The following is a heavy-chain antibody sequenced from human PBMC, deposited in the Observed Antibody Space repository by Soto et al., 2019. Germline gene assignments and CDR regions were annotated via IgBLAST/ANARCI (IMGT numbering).Heavy chain of an antibody. D-gene: IGHD7-27*01. CDR1: GFTLSSYS. V-gene: IGHV3-48*04. CDR3: ARDGPLGWYFDL. Sequence: GGSLRLSCAASGFTLSSYSMNWVRQAPGKGLEWLSYISTSSGSIYYSDSVKGRFTISRDNAKKSMYLQMNSLRAEDTAVYYCARDGPLGWYFDLWGRGTLVTSPQ. CDR2: ISTSSGSI. J-gene: IGHJ2*01.